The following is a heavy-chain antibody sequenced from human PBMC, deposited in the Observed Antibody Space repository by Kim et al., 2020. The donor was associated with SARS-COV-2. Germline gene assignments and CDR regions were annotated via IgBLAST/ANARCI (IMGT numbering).Heavy chain of an antibody. J-gene: IGHJ5*02. CDR1: GGSISSYY. V-gene: IGHV4-59*01. Sequence: SETLSLTCTVSGGSISSYYWSWIRQPPGKGLEWIGYIYYSGSTNYNPSLKSRVTISVDTSKNQFSLKLSSVTAADTAVYYCARASRTRYSSSWFDPWGQG. CDR3: ARASRTRYSSSWFDP. CDR2: IYYSGST. D-gene: IGHD6-13*01.